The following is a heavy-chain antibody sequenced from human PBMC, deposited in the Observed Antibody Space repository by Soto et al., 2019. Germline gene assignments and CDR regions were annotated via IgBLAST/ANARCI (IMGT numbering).Heavy chain of an antibody. D-gene: IGHD4-17*01. CDR3: ARVLTSVTTGELDP. CDR2: INPNNGAT. CDR1: GYSFIANF. Sequence: GASVKVSCKASGYSFIANFIHWVRQAPGQGFEWVGWINPNNGATNIARKFQGRVTMTRDTSISTAYMEVSRLRSDDTAVFYCARVLTSVTTGELDPWGQGTLVTVSS. J-gene: IGHJ5*02. V-gene: IGHV1-2*02.